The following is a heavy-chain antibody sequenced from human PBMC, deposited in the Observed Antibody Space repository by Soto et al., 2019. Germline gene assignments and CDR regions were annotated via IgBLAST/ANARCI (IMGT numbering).Heavy chain of an antibody. D-gene: IGHD6-13*01. CDR2: VIPIFGTA. CDR1: GGTFSSYA. J-gene: IGHJ6*02. V-gene: IGHV1-69*06. Sequence: SVKVSCKASGGTFSSYAISWVRQAPGQGLEWMGGVIPIFGTANYAQKFQGRVTITADKSTSTAYMELSSLRSEDTAVYYCARVQQQLDVGWLYYYYGMDVWGQGTTVTVSS. CDR3: ARVQQQLDVGWLYYYYGMDV.